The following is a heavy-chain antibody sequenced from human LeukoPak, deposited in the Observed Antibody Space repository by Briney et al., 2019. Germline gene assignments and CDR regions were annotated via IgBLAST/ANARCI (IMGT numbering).Heavy chain of an antibody. CDR2: ILPIFGTA. V-gene: IGHV1-69*13. Sequence: GASVKVSCKASGGTFSNYVINWVRQAPGQGLEWMGGILPIFGTAIYAQHSQGRLTITADESTNSAYMELNRLRSDDTAVYYCARAEDQGRYFDWLPGFDPWGQGTLVTVSS. CDR3: ARAEDQGRYFDWLPGFDP. CDR1: GGTFSNYV. J-gene: IGHJ5*02. D-gene: IGHD3-9*01.